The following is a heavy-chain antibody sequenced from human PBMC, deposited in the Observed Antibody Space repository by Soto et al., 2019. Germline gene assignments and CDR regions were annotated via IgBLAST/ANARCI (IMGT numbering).Heavy chain of an antibody. CDR3: ARAVSADYYGSGSPYY. CDR2: INPSGGST. CDR1: GYTFTSYY. J-gene: IGHJ4*02. Sequence: QVQLVQSGAEVKKPGASMKVSCKASGYTFTSYYMHWVRQAPGQGLEWMGIINPSGGSTSYAQKFQGRVTMTRDTSTSTVYMELSSLRSEDTAVYYCARAVSADYYGSGSPYYWGQGTLVTVSS. D-gene: IGHD3-10*01. V-gene: IGHV1-46*03.